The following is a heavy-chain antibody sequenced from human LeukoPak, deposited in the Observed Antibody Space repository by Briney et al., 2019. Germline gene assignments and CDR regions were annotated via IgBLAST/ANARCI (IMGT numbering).Heavy chain of an antibody. Sequence: SETLSLTCTVSGGSISSSSYYWGWIRQPPGKGLEWIGSIYYSRSTYYNQSLKSRVTISVDTSKNQFSLHLSSVTDADTAVYYCARQPRKYVLLWFGESPAYYFDYWGQGTLVTVSS. V-gene: IGHV4-39*01. CDR2: IYYSRST. J-gene: IGHJ4*02. CDR1: GGSISSSSYY. CDR3: ARQPRKYVLLWFGESPAYYFDY. D-gene: IGHD3-10*01.